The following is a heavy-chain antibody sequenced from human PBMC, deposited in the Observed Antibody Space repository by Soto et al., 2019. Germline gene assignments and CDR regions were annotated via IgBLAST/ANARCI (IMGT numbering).Heavy chain of an antibody. CDR1: GFTVSSNY. D-gene: IGHD3-16*01. CDR3: ARGLGREYYDNRNHFHLDY. V-gene: IGHV3-53*01. J-gene: IGHJ4*02. CDR2: LYPNGRA. Sequence: GGSLRLSCAASGFTVSSNYVTWVRQAPGKGLKWVSVLYPNGRAYYADSVKGRLTISTDNSKNSVYLQMNTLRAEDTAVYYCARGLGREYYDNRNHFHLDYWGQGTLVTVSS.